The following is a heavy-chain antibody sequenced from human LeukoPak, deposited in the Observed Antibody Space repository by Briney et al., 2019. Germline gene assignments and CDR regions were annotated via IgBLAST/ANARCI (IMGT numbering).Heavy chain of an antibody. V-gene: IGHV4-34*01. J-gene: IGHJ6*03. Sequence: LETLSLTCAVYGGSFSGYYWSWIRQPPGKGLEWIGEINHSGSTHYNPSLKSRVTISVDTSKNQFSLKLTSVTAADTAVYYRARLEVLLYYYYYIDVWDRGTTVTVSS. CDR1: GGSFSGYY. CDR2: INHSGST. CDR3: ARLEVLLYYYYYIDV. D-gene: IGHD3-10*01.